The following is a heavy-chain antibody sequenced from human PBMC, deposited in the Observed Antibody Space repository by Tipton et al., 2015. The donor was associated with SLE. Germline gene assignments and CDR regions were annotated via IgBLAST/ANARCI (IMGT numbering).Heavy chain of an antibody. Sequence: GLVKPSETLSLTCAVSGYSISSGYYWGWIRQPPGKGLEWIGSIYHSGSTYYNPSLKSRVTISVDTSKNQFSLKLSSVTAADTAVYYCAKTVPGTTDAFDIWGQGTMVTVSS. CDR3: AKTVPGTTDAFDI. CDR1: GYSISSGYY. CDR2: IYHSGST. J-gene: IGHJ3*02. D-gene: IGHD1-1*01. V-gene: IGHV4-38-2*01.